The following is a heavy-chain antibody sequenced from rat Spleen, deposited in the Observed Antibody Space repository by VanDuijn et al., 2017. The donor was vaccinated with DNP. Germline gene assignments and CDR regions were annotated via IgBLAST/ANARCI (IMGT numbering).Heavy chain of an antibody. Sequence: EVQLVESGGGLVQPGRSLKLSCAASGFTFSDYAMAWVRQAPTKGLEWVAYISSDGGTTFYGDSVKGRFTISRDNAKSTLYLQMDSLRSEDTATYYCARHNDFGGGRWDYWGQGVIVTVSS. D-gene: IGHD4-3*01. V-gene: IGHV5S23*01. CDR2: ISSDGGTT. J-gene: IGHJ2*01. CDR1: GFTFSDYA. CDR3: ARHNDFGGGRWDY.